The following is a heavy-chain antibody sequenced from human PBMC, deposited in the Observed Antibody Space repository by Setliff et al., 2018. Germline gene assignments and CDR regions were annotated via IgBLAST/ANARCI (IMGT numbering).Heavy chain of an antibody. J-gene: IGHJ4*01. D-gene: IGHD4-4*01. Sequence: GGSLRLSCATSGFTFSSYGMHWVRQAPGKGLEWVAVTSYDGINKYYADSVKGRFTISRDNSRNTLYLQMKSLRAEDTGIYYCATSTIITYYFDYWGHGTLVTVSS. V-gene: IGHV3-30*06. CDR1: GFTFSSYG. CDR3: ATSTIITYYFDY. CDR2: TSYDGINK.